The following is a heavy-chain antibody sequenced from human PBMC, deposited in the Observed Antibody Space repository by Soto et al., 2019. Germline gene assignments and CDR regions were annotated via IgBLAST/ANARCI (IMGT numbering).Heavy chain of an antibody. V-gene: IGHV1-69*13. CDR3: AICYQKYVYYCYVMDF. CDR1: FSRNGDSV. CDR2: IIPIFGTA. J-gene: IGHJ6*01. Sequence: SVKVSWEARFSRNGDSVIRWRRQAPAQGNEWMGGIIPIFGTANYAQKFQGRVTITADESTSTAYMELSSLRSEDTAVYYCAICYQKYVYYCYVMDF. D-gene: IGHD2-2*01.